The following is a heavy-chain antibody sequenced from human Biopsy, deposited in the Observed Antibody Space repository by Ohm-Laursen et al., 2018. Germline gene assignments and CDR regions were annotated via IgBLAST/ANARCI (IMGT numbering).Heavy chain of an antibody. V-gene: IGHV4-59*11. CDR3: ARGSNEYGGLYFPH. J-gene: IGHJ1*01. Sequence: SDTLSLTWTVSGGSFTGHYWTWIRQPPGKGLKWIGHISHTGYTSYKSSLKSRVTISLDTSRKHFSLRLTSLAAADTAVYYCARGSNEYGGLYFPHWGQGTLVTVSS. CDR2: ISHTGYT. CDR1: GGSFTGHY. D-gene: IGHD4-23*01.